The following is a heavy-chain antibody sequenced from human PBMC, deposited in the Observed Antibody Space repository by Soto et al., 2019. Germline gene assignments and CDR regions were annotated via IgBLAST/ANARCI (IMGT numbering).Heavy chain of an antibody. D-gene: IGHD6-19*01. J-gene: IGHJ4*02. CDR2: INAGNGNT. CDR1: GYTFTSYA. V-gene: IGHV1-3*01. Sequence: ASVKVSCKASGYTFTSYAMHWVRQAPGQRLEWMGWINAGNGNTKYSQKFQGRVTITRDTSASTAYMELSSLRSEDTAVYYRARSYSSGWYVRFDYWGQGTLVTVSS. CDR3: ARSYSSGWYVRFDY.